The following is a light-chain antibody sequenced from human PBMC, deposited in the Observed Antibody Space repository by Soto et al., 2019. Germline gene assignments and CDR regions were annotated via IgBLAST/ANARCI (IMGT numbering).Light chain of an antibody. CDR2: AAS. V-gene: IGKV1-9*01. Sequence: IQLTQSPSSLSASVGDRVTIACRASQGISSYLAWYQQKPGKAPNLLIYAASTLQCGVPSRFSGSGSGTDFTLTISSLQPEDVATYYCQQLNSYPYTFGQGTKLEIK. CDR1: QGISSY. CDR3: QQLNSYPYT. J-gene: IGKJ2*01.